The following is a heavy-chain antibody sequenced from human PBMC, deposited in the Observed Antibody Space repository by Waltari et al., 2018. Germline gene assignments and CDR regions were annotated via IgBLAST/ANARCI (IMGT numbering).Heavy chain of an antibody. D-gene: IGHD5-12*01. J-gene: IGHJ4*02. V-gene: IGHV3-21*01. Sequence: EVQLVESGGGLVKPGGSLRLSCAASGFTFSSYSMNWVRQAPGKGLEWVSSISSSSSYIYYADSVKGRFTISRDNAKNSLYLQMNSLRAEDTAVYYCAKMRGYSGYEAIDYWGQGTLVTVSS. CDR2: ISSSSSYI. CDR3: AKMRGYSGYEAIDY. CDR1: GFTFSSYS.